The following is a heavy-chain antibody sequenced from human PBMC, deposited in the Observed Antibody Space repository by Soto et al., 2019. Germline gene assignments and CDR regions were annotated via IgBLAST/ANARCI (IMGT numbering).Heavy chain of an antibody. V-gene: IGHV4-30-4*01. CDR3: ARGSIYYYDSSGPERG. D-gene: IGHD3-22*01. CDR2: IYYSGST. Sequence: SETLSLTCTVSGGSISSGDYYWSWIRQPPGKGLEWIGYIYYSGSTYYNPSLKSRVTISVDTSKNQFSLKLSSVTAADTAVYYCARGSIYYYDSSGPERGWGQGTLVTVSS. CDR1: GGSISSGDYY. J-gene: IGHJ4*02.